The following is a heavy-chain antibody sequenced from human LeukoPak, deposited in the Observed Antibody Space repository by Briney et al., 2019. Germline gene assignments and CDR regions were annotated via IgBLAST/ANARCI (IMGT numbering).Heavy chain of an antibody. CDR3: ARQNISGAGD. CDR1: GGSISSSRYY. V-gene: IGHV4-39*01. Sequence: SETLSLTCTVSGGSISSSRYYWGWIRQPPGKGLEWIGSIYYSGSTYYNPSLKSRVTISVDTSKNQFSLKLSSVTAADTAVYYCARQNISGAGDWGQGTLVTVSS. D-gene: IGHD2/OR15-2a*01. CDR2: IYYSGST. J-gene: IGHJ4*02.